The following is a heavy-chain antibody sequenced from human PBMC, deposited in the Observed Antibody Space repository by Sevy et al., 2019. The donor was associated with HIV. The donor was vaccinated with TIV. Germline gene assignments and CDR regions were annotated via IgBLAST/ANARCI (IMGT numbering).Heavy chain of an antibody. V-gene: IGHV3-21*01. J-gene: IGHJ6*02. CDR3: TGPDATGGMDV. Sequence: GGSLRLSCPASGFMLSSYSMNWVRQAPGKGLEWVSSISSDSNYIYYADSVKGRFTISRDNAKNSLYLQMNSLRAEDTAVYYCTGPDATGGMDVWGQGSTVTVSS. CDR1: GFMLSSYS. CDR2: ISSDSNYI.